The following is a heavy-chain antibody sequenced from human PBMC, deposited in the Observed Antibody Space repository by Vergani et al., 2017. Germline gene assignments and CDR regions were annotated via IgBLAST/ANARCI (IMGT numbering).Heavy chain of an antibody. J-gene: IGHJ4*02. CDR3: ARGSESGPVGGVKKSIRARRFDY. Sequence: QVQLQQWGAGLLKPSETLSLTCAVYGGSFSGYYWSWIRQPPGKGLEWIGEINHRGSTNYNPSLKSRVTISVDTSKNQFSMKLSSVTAAATAVYYYARGSESGPVGGVKKSIRARRFDYWGQGTLVTVSS. CDR2: INHRGST. D-gene: IGHD3-16*01. CDR1: GGSFSGYY. V-gene: IGHV4-34*01.